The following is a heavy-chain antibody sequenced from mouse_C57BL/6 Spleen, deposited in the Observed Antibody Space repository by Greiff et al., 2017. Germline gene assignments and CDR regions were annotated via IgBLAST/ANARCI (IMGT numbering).Heavy chain of an antibody. J-gene: IGHJ3*01. CDR2: IDPSDSET. V-gene: IGHV1-52*01. CDR1: GYTFTSYW. Sequence: QVQLQQPGAELVRPGSSVKLSCKASGYTFTSYWMHWVKQRPIQGLEWIGNIDPSDSETHYTQKFKDKATLTVDKSSSTAYMQLSSLTSEDSAVYYCAREDDVGFAYWGQGTLVTVSA. D-gene: IGHD2-12*01. CDR3: AREDDVGFAY.